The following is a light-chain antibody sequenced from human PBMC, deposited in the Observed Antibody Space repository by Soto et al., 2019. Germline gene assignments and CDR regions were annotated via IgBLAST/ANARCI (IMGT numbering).Light chain of an antibody. J-gene: IGLJ3*02. CDR3: QSYDSSLSGSV. CDR2: GNN. Sequence: QPVLTQPPSVSGAPGQRVTISCTGSSSNIGAGYDVHWYQQLPGTAPKLLIYGNNNRPSGVPDRFSGSKSGTSASLAITGLQAEDEADYYCQSYDSSLSGSVFVGGTKLTVL. CDR1: SSNIGAGYD. V-gene: IGLV1-40*01.